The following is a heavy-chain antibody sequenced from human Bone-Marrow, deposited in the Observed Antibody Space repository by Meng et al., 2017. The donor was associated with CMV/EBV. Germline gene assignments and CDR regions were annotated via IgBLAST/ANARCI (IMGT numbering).Heavy chain of an antibody. D-gene: IGHD6-6*01. CDR2: IYPGDSDT. Sequence: KVSCKGSGYSFTSYWIGWVRQMPGKGLEWMGIIYPGDSDTRYSPSFQGQVTISADKSISTAHLQWSSQKASDTAMYYCAKIKYSSSPSLDYWGQGTLVTVSS. CDR1: GYSFTSYW. V-gene: IGHV5-51*01. CDR3: AKIKYSSSPSLDY. J-gene: IGHJ4*02.